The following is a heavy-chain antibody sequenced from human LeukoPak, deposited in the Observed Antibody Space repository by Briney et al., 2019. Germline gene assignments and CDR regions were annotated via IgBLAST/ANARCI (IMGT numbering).Heavy chain of an antibody. CDR1: GYSLTELS. J-gene: IGHJ4*02. Sequence: GASVKVSCKVSGYSLTELSMHWVRQAPGKGLEWMGSFDPEHGDTIYAQRLQGGVTMTEDTSTDTAYMELSSLRSEDTAVYYCATEDLIAAVDTGLDYWGQGTLVTVSS. CDR3: ATEDLIAAVDTGLDY. CDR2: FDPEHGDT. D-gene: IGHD6-13*01. V-gene: IGHV1-24*01.